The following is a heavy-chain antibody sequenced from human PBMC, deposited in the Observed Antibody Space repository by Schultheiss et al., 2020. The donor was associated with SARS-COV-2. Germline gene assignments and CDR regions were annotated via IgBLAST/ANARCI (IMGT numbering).Heavy chain of an antibody. CDR3: ARDLGSSSDYYYGMDV. Sequence: SETLSLTCTVSGGSISSYYWGWIRQPPGKGLEWIGYIYYSGSTNYNPSLKSRVTISVDTSKNQFSLKLSSVTAADTAVYYCARDLGSSSDYYYGMDVWGQGTTVTVSS. CDR2: IYYSGST. CDR1: GGSISSYY. D-gene: IGHD1-26*01. J-gene: IGHJ6*02. V-gene: IGHV4-4*08.